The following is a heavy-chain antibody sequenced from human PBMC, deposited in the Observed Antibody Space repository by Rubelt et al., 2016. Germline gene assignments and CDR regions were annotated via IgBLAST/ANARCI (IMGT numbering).Heavy chain of an antibody. CDR3: ARVILNYDILTGYYEGDAFDI. Sequence: LVQSGAEVKKPGSSVKVSCKASGGTFSSYAISWVRQAPGQGLEWMGRIIPILGIANYAQKFQGRVTITADKSTSTAYMELRSLRSDDTAVYYCARVILNYDILTGYYEGDAFDIWGQGTMVTVSS. V-gene: IGHV1-69*04. CDR1: GGTFSSYA. D-gene: IGHD3-9*01. CDR2: IIPILGIA. J-gene: IGHJ3*02.